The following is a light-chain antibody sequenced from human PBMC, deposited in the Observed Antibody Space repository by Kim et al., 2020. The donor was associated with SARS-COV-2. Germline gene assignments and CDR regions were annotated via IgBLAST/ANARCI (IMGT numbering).Light chain of an antibody. Sequence: QNVSISCSRSTSNIETKTVNRYQPLPGTAPTLLIHANKRRPSGVPDRFSGSRFGTSDSLTIRGLQSENEAEYFCAAWNDSPDGYVVFGGGTKLTVL. CDR3: AAWNDSPDGYVV. CDR1: TSNIETKT. CDR2: ANK. V-gene: IGLV1-44*01. J-gene: IGLJ2*01.